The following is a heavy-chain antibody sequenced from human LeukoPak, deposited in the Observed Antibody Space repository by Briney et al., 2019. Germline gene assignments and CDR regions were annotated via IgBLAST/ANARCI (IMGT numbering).Heavy chain of an antibody. J-gene: IGHJ4*02. CDR3: ATWRTAKTGFHY. V-gene: IGHV4-59*05. Sequence: GSLRLSCAASGVIVSSNYKRWGGQAPGKGGEGSGSVYYSGGRYYNPSLKRGGTISVDECKNQCSLRLRSVTAADTAVYYCATWRTAKTGFHYWGQGTLVTVSS. D-gene: IGHD1-1*01. CDR1: GVIVSSNY. CDR2: VYYSGGR.